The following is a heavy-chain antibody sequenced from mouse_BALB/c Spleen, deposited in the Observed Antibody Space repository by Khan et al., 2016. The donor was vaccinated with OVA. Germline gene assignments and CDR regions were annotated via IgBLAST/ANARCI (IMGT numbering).Heavy chain of an antibody. Sequence: QVQLQQSGPGLVQPSQSLSITCTVSGFSLDNYSVHWIRQSPGKGLEWLGVIWSAGSTDYNAAFISRLTITKDNSRSQVFFKVINRQPNDTAIYFCARRGYDYGRGALFAYWGQGTLVTVSA. CDR2: IWSAGST. D-gene: IGHD2-4*01. CDR1: GFSLDNYS. V-gene: IGHV2-2*02. CDR3: ARRGYDYGRGALFAY. J-gene: IGHJ3*01.